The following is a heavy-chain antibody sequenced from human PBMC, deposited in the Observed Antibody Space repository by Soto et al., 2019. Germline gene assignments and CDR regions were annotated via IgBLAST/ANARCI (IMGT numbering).Heavy chain of an antibody. D-gene: IGHD4-17*01. CDR3: VSQCPTVTTFDY. J-gene: IGHJ4*02. V-gene: IGHV4-34*01. CDR2: INHSGST. Sequence: QVQLQQWGAGLLKPSETLSLTCAVYGGSFSDYYWSWIRQPPGKGLEWIGEINHSGSTNYNPSLNSRGAISVDTSNNQFSLRMSSVTAADTAIYYCVSQCPTVTTFDYWGQGTPVTVSS. CDR1: GGSFSDYY.